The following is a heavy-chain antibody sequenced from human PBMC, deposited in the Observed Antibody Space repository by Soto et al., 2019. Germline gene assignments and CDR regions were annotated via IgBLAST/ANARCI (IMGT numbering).Heavy chain of an antibody. CDR2: TYSSGNT. CDR1: GDSISSSSYY. Sequence: SETLSLTCAVSGDSISSSSYYWGWIRQPPGKGLEWIGSTYSSGNTYYNPSLKSRVTISVDTSRNQFSLKLTSVTAADTAVYYCVPRGPNFYYYGVDVWGQGTTVTVSS. CDR3: VPRGPNFYYYGVDV. D-gene: IGHD2-2*01. V-gene: IGHV4-39*01. J-gene: IGHJ6*02.